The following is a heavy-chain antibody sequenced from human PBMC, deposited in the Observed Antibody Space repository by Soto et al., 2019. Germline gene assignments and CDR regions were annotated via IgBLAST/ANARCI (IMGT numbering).Heavy chain of an antibody. Sequence: GGSLRLSCGASGFAFSSYEMNWFRQAPGKGLEWVSYISSSGSTIYYADSVKGRFTISRDNAKNSLYLQMNSLRAEDTAVYYCARALGDIVVVVAADHDAFDVWGQGTMVTVSS. J-gene: IGHJ3*01. CDR3: ARALGDIVVVVAADHDAFDV. D-gene: IGHD2-15*01. CDR1: GFAFSSYE. V-gene: IGHV3-48*03. CDR2: ISSSGSTI.